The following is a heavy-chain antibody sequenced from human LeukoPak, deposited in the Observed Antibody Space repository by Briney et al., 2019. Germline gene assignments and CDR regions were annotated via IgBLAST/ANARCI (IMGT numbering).Heavy chain of an antibody. CDR2: IKQDGSEK. V-gene: IGHV3-7*05. J-gene: IGHJ4*02. Sequence: GGSLSLACAASGFTLGNSWLSWVRQAPGKGLEWVANIKQDGSEKYYVDSVKGSFTISRDNAKSSLYLQMNSLRAEDTAVYYCARLEASRVDFWGQGNLVTVSS. CDR3: ARLEASRVDF. D-gene: IGHD2-2*01. CDR1: GFTLGNSW.